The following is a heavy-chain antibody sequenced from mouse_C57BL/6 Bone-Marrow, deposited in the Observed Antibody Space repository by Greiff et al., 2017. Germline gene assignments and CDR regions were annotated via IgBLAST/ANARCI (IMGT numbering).Heavy chain of an antibody. J-gene: IGHJ3*01. V-gene: IGHV1-81*01. CDR3: ARICYGAV. CDR1: GYTFTSSG. Sequence: QVQLQQSGPELVRPGASVKLSCKASGYTFTSSGISWVKQRTGQGLEWIGEIYPRSGNTYYNEKFKGKATLTADKSSSTAYMELRSLASEDSAVYFCARICYGAVWGQGTLVTVSA. CDR2: IYPRSGNT. D-gene: IGHD2-13*01.